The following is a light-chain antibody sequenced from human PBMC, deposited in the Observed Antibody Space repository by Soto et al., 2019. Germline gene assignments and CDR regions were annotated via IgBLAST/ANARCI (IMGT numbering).Light chain of an antibody. CDR3: QQYPNLPLT. J-gene: IGKJ4*01. V-gene: IGKV1-33*01. Sequence: DIQMTQSPSSLSASVGDRVTITCQASQDISNYLNWYQQKPGKAPKLLIYDASNLETGVPSRFSGSGSGTDFTFTISSLQPEDVATYYWQQYPNLPLTFGSGPQVEIK. CDR2: DAS. CDR1: QDISNY.